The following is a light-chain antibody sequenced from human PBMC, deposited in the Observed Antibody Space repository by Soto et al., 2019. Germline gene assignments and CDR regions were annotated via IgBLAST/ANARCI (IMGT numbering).Light chain of an antibody. Sequence: DIQMTQSPSTLSASVGDRVTITCRASQSISNWLAWYQQKPGKAPKLLIYKASSLESGVPSRFSGSGSGTEFTLTNSSLQPDDFATYYCQQYNNYWTFGQGTKVDIK. CDR1: QSISNW. J-gene: IGKJ1*01. V-gene: IGKV1-5*03. CDR2: KAS. CDR3: QQYNNYWT.